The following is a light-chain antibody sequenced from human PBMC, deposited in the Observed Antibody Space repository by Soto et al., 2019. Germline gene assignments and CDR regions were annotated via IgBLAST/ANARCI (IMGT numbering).Light chain of an antibody. Sequence: DIQMTQSPSTLSASVGDRVTITCRASQSISSWLAWYQQKPGKAPKLLIYDASSLESGVPSRFSGSGSGTEFTLTNSSLQPDDFATYYCQQYNSYSWTFGLGTKVEIK. CDR1: QSISSW. CDR2: DAS. J-gene: IGKJ1*01. V-gene: IGKV1-5*01. CDR3: QQYNSYSWT.